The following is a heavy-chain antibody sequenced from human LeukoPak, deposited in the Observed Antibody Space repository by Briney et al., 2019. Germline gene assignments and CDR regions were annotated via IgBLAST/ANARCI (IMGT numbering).Heavy chain of an antibody. CDR1: GYTFTSYY. V-gene: IGHV1-2*02. J-gene: IGHJ4*02. D-gene: IGHD4-23*01. Sequence: GASVTVSFKASGYTFTSYYMHWVRQAPGQGLEWMGWINPNSGGTYYAQKFQGRVTITSDTSISTAYMELSRLRSDNTAVYYCARDLYGGTSATFDYWGQGTLVTVSS. CDR3: ARDLYGGTSATFDY. CDR2: INPNSGGT.